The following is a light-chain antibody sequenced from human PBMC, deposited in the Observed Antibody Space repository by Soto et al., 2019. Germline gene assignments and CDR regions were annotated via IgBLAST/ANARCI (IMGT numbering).Light chain of an antibody. V-gene: IGKV3-20*01. CDR1: QSVRSNF. J-gene: IGKJ1*01. Sequence: EIVLTQSPGTLSLSPGERATLSCRASQSVRSNFLAWYQQRPGQAPRLLIYGASSRATDIPDRFSGSGSGTDFTIIISRLEHEACAVYYCQQYGSALQTFGQGTKVEIK. CDR2: GAS. CDR3: QQYGSALQT.